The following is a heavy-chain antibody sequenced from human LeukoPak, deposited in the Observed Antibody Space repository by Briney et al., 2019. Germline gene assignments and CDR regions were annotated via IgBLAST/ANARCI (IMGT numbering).Heavy chain of an antibody. CDR1: GVSISSGDYY. D-gene: IGHD3-22*01. J-gene: IGHJ5*02. CDR3: ARPNYYDSRIDP. CDR2: IYYSGST. V-gene: IGHV4-30-4*01. Sequence: SETLSLTCTVSGVSISSGDYYWSWIRQPPGKGLEWIGYIYYSGSTYYNPSLKSRVAISVDTSKNQLSLKLSSVTAADTAMYYCARPNYYDSRIDPWGQGTLVTVSP.